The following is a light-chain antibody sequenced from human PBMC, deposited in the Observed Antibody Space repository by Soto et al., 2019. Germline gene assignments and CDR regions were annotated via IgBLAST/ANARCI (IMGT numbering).Light chain of an antibody. J-gene: IGLJ3*02. V-gene: IGLV1-44*01. CDR2: SNN. Sequence: QSVLIQPPSASGTRGQRVSISCSGNSSNIGSNTVNWYHQLPGTAPTLLIKSNNQRPSGIPDRFSGSKSGTSASLAISGLQSEDEADYYCATWDDSLNGWVFGGGTKLTVL. CDR3: ATWDDSLNGWV. CDR1: SSNIGSNT.